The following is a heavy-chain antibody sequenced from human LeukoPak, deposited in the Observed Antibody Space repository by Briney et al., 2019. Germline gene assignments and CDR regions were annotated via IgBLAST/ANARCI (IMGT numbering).Heavy chain of an antibody. J-gene: IGHJ3*02. CDR2: IIPILGIA. V-gene: IGHV1-69*04. Sequence: SVTVSCKASGGTFSSYAISWVRQAPGQGLEWMGRIIPILGIANYAQKFQGRVTITADKSTSTAYMELSSLRSEDTAVYYCAREKAAVDAFDIWGQGTMVTVSS. D-gene: IGHD6-13*01. CDR3: AREKAAVDAFDI. CDR1: GGTFSSYA.